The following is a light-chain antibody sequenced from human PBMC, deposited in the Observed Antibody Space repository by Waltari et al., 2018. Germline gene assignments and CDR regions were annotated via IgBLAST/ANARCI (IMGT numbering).Light chain of an antibody. V-gene: IGLV2-23*01. CDR2: EGS. CDR1: SSDVGSYNL. Sequence: QSALTQPASVSGSPGQSITISCTGTSSDVGSYNLVSWYQQHPGKAPKLMIYEGSKRPSGVSNRFSCSKSGNTASLTISGRQAEDEADYYCCSYAGSSTWVFGGGTKLTVL. J-gene: IGLJ3*02. CDR3: CSYAGSSTWV.